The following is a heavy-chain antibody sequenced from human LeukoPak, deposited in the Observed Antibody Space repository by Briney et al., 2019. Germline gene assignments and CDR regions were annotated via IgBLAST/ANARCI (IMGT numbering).Heavy chain of an antibody. CDR1: GASVSDGNYY. CDR3: AKTLGVRAFDI. CDR2: MFYSEST. V-gene: IGHV4-61*01. J-gene: IGHJ3*02. Sequence: SETLSLTCSVSGASVSDGNYYWSWIRQPPGKGLEWIGYMFYSESTKYNPSLKSRVTISVDKSKNQFSLHMSSVTAADTAVYYCAKTLGVRAFDIWGQGTMVTVSS. D-gene: IGHD7-27*01.